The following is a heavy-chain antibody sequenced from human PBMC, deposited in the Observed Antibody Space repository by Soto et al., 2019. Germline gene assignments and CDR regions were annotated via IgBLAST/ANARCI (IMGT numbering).Heavy chain of an antibody. D-gene: IGHD4-4*01. J-gene: IGHJ6*02. CDR1: GGTFSNYA. Sequence: QVQLVQSGAEAKKPGSSVKVSCKASGGTFSNYAINWVRQAPGQGLEWLGGIIPIYGSANYAQKFQGRVSITADASTSTAYMDLSRLTSEDTAVYYCARDLPRVTLPALYFYYGMDVWGQGTTVTVS. CDR2: IIPIYGSA. V-gene: IGHV1-69*01. CDR3: ARDLPRVTLPALYFYYGMDV.